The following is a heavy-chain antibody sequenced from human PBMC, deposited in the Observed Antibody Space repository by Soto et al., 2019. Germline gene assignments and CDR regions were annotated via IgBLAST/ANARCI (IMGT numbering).Heavy chain of an antibody. CDR2: INHSGST. Sequence: SETLSLTCAVYGGSFSGYYWSWIRQPPGKGLEWIGEINHSGSTNYNPSLKSRVTISVDTSKNQFSLKLSSVTAADTAVYYCARGRCSGGSCYHYYYYYYMDVWGKGTTVTV. D-gene: IGHD2-15*01. V-gene: IGHV4-34*01. CDR1: GGSFSGYY. J-gene: IGHJ6*03. CDR3: ARGRCSGGSCYHYYYYYYMDV.